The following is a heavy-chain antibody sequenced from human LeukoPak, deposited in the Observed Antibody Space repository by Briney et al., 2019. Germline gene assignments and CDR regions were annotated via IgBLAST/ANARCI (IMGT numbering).Heavy chain of an antibody. CDR3: AKLGYWSSTTCGGFDY. CDR1: GLTFSSYG. CDR2: ISGSGGST. D-gene: IGHD2-2*01. V-gene: IGHV3-23*01. Sequence: LAGGSLRLSCAASGLTFSSYGMSWVRQAPGKGLEWVSTISGSGGSTYYADSVKGRFTISRDNSKNTLYLQMNSLRADDTSTYYCAKLGYWSSTTCGGFDYWGQGTLVTVSS. J-gene: IGHJ4*02.